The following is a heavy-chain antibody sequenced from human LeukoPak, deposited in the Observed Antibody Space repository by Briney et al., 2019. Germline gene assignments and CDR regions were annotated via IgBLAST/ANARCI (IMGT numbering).Heavy chain of an antibody. CDR3: AKLQGYTAMVYCYMDV. V-gene: IGHV3-30-3*01. J-gene: IGHJ6*03. CDR1: GFTFSSYA. D-gene: IGHD5-18*01. Sequence: GGSLRLSCAASGFTFSSYAMHWVRQAPGKGLEWVAVISYDGSNKYYADSVKGRFTISRDNSKNTLYLQMNSLRAEDTALYYCAKLQGYTAMVYCYMDVWGKGTTVTVSS. CDR2: ISYDGSNK.